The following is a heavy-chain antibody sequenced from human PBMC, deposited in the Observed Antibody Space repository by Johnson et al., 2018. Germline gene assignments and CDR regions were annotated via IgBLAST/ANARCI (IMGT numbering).Heavy chain of an antibody. V-gene: IGHV3-30*18. CDR1: GFTFNTYA. Sequence: QVQLVESGGGVVQPGRSLRLSCVASGFTFNTYAMHWVRQAPGKGLEWVAAISYNGDHKYYADSVKGRFTIYRDNSKNTLDLQMNSLRAEDTALYYCAKLLDSTRKDGFDCCGQGTMVIVSS. CDR3: AKLLDSTRKDGFDC. J-gene: IGHJ3*01. D-gene: IGHD2-8*01. CDR2: ISYNGDHK.